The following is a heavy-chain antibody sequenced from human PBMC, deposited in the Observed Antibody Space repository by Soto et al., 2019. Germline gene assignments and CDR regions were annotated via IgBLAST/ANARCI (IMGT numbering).Heavy chain of an antibody. CDR3: ARQNSGTYYFSLPNWFDP. Sequence: QVQLQESGPGLVKPSETLSLTCTVSGGSISSYYWSWIRQPPGKGLEWIGYIYYSGITNYNPSLKSRVTISVDTSKTQFSLKLSSVTAADTAVYYCARQNSGTYYFSLPNWFDPWGQGTLVTVSS. CDR1: GGSISSYY. V-gene: IGHV4-59*08. J-gene: IGHJ5*02. D-gene: IGHD1-26*01. CDR2: IYYSGIT.